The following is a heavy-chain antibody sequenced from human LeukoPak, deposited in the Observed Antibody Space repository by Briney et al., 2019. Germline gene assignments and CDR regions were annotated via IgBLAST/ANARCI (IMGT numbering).Heavy chain of an antibody. CDR3: AREGYYDYVWGSYIKYYFDY. D-gene: IGHD3-16*01. V-gene: IGHV1-69*06. J-gene: IGHJ4*02. CDR2: IIPIFGTA. CDR1: GGTFSSYA. Sequence: SVKVSCKASGGTFSSYAISWVRQAPGQGLEWMGGIIPIFGTANYAQKFQGRVTITADKSTSTAYMELSSLRSEDTAVYYCAREGYYDYVWGSYIKYYFDYWGQGTLVTVSS.